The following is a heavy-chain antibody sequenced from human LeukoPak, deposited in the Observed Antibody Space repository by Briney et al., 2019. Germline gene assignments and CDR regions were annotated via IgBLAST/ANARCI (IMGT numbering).Heavy chain of an antibody. CDR3: ARHGDYPSYYFDY. D-gene: IGHD4-17*01. J-gene: IGHJ4*02. Sequence: GGSLRLSCAASGFTFSSYEMNWVRQAPGKGLEWVSYISSSGSTIYYADSVKGRFTISRDNAKNSLYLQMNSLRAEDTAVYYCARHGDYPSYYFDYWGQGTLVTVSS. CDR1: GFTFSSYE. V-gene: IGHV3-48*03. CDR2: ISSSGSTI.